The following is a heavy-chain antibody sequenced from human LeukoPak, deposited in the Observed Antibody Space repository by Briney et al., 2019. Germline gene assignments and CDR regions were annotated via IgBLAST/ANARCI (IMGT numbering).Heavy chain of an antibody. Sequence: GGSLRLSCAASGFTFSSYGMHWVRQAPGKGLEWVAVIWYDGSNKYYADSVKGRFTISRDNSKNTLYLQMNSLRAEDTAVYYCARDGGGTRDLYYFDSWGQGTLVTVSS. CDR2: IWYDGSNK. CDR3: ARDGGGTRDLYYFDS. CDR1: GFTFSSYG. D-gene: IGHD1-26*01. J-gene: IGHJ4*02. V-gene: IGHV3-33*01.